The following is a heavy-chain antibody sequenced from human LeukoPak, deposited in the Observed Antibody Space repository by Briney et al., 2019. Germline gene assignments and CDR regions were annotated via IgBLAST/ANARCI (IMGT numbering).Heavy chain of an antibody. Sequence: PGGSLRLSCAASGFKFDDYWMNWVRQTPGKGLEWVAIIKQDGSEKFYVDPVKGRFIISRDNVKSSLSLQMNSVRAEDAGVYYCVTGRGDLWGQGTLVTVSS. CDR2: IKQDGSEK. J-gene: IGHJ5*02. CDR3: VTGRGDL. V-gene: IGHV3-7*01. CDR1: GFKFDDYW.